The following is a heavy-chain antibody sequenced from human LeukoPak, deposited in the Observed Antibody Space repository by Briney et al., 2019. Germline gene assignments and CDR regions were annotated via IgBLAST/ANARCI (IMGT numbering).Heavy chain of an antibody. CDR1: GGTFSSYA. CDR3: ARDSHWNRPNWFDP. V-gene: IGHV1-69*13. D-gene: IGHD1-1*01. CDR2: IIPIFGTA. J-gene: IGHJ5*02. Sequence: WASVKVSCKASGGTFSSYAISWVRQAPGQGLEWMGGIIPIFGTANYAQKFQGRVTITADESTSTAYMELSSLRSEDTAVYYCARDSHWNRPNWFDPWGQGTLVTVSS.